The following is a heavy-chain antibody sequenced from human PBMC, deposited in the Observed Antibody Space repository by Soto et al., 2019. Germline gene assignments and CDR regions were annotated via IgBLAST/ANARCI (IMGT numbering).Heavy chain of an antibody. Sequence: PSATLSLSCAVYGRSFRGYYWSWILKPPGQGLEWIGEINHSGSTNYNPSLKSRVTISVDTSKNQFSLKLSSVTAADTAVYYCARGHALHMTTVADGVGAFDICGQGTMVT. V-gene: IGHV4-34*01. CDR2: INHSGST. D-gene: IGHD4-17*01. CDR3: ARGHALHMTTVADGVGAFDI. CDR1: GRSFRGYY. J-gene: IGHJ3*02.